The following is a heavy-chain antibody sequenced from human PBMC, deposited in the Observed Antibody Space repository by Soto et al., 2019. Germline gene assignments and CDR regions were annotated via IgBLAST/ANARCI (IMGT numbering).Heavy chain of an antibody. Sequence: SETLSLTCTVSGGSISSYYWSWIRQPPGKGLEWIGYIYYSGSTNYNPSLKSRVTISVDTSKNQFSLKLSSVTAADTAVYYCARGNSSRGRYYYYGMDVWGQGTTVTV. CDR2: IYYSGST. V-gene: IGHV4-59*12. CDR3: ARGNSSRGRYYYYGMDV. CDR1: GGSISSYY. J-gene: IGHJ6*02. D-gene: IGHD3-10*01.